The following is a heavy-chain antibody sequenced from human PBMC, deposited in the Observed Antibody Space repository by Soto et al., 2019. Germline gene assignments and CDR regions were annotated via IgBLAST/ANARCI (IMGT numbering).Heavy chain of an antibody. V-gene: IGHV3-74*01. D-gene: IGHD1-26*01. CDR1: GFTFSNSW. J-gene: IGHJ5*02. CDR2: INNVGSSR. CDR3: ASGGSGTYGRFDP. Sequence: EMQLVESGGGLVQPGGSLRLSCEASGFTFSNSWMHWVRQAPGKGLVWVSRINNVGSSRNYADFVKGRFTISRDNAKNTLSLEMNSLRGDDTAVYLCASGGSGTYGRFDPWGPGTLVIVSS.